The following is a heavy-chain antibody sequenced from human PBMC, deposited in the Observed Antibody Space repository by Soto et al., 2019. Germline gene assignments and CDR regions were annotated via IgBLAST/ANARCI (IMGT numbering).Heavy chain of an antibody. CDR2: IYYRGNT. CDR3: ARRSYGDYLDAFEI. D-gene: IGHD4-17*01. J-gene: IGHJ3*02. Sequence: SETLSLTCTVSGGSISSYYWSWIRQPPGKGLEWIGYIYYRGNTKYNRSLKSRVTISVDRSKNQFSLNLSSVTSADTAVYYCARRSYGDYLDAFEIWRQGTMVTV. V-gene: IGHV4-59*08. CDR1: GGSISSYY.